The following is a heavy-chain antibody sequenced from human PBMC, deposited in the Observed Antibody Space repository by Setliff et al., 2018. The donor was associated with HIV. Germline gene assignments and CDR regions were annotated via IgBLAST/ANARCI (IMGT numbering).Heavy chain of an antibody. J-gene: IGHJ3*02. Sequence: ASVKVSCKASRYTFTGYYIHWVRQAPGEGLEWMGWINPDTGDTNYAQKFQGWVTMTRDTSIGTAYMELSRLRSDDTALYYRARGGGSSAPDAFDIWGQGTMVTVSS. V-gene: IGHV1-2*04. D-gene: IGHD1-26*01. CDR1: RYTFTGYY. CDR3: ARGGGSSAPDAFDI. CDR2: INPDTGDT.